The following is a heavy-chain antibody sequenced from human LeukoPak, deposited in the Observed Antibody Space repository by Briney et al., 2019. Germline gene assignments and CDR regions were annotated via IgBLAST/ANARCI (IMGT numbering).Heavy chain of an antibody. CDR1: GFTFSSYW. V-gene: IGHV3-7*01. J-gene: IGHJ3*02. CDR3: ARVAARPIMVRGVADI. CDR2: IKQDGSEK. D-gene: IGHD3-10*01. Sequence: GGSLRLSCAASGFTFSSYWMSWVRQAPGKGLEWVANIKQDGSEKYYVDSVKGRFTISRDNAKNSLYLQMNSLRAEDTAVYYCARVAARPIMVRGVADIWGQGTMVTVSS.